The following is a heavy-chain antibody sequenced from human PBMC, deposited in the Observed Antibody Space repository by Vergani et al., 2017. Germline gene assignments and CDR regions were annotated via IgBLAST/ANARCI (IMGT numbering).Heavy chain of an antibody. J-gene: IGHJ3*02. D-gene: IGHD3-22*01. V-gene: IGHV3-48*01. Sequence: EVQLVESGGGLVQPGGSLRLPCAASVFTLSSYSMNWVRQAPGKGLEWVSYISSSSNTIYYADSVKGRFTISRDNAKNSLYLQMNSLRAEDTAVYYCARDPSTVVVIPDAFDIWGQGTMVTVSS. CDR1: VFTLSSYS. CDR2: ISSSSNTI. CDR3: ARDPSTVVVIPDAFDI.